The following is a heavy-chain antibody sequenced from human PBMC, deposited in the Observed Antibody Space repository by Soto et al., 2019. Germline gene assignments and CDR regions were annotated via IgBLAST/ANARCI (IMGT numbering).Heavy chain of an antibody. CDR1: GYTXSSYG. D-gene: IGHD3-3*01. CDR3: ARDRTIFGVAPAY. Sequence: SXKVSCKASGYTXSSYGINWVRQAPGQGLEWMGWISAYNGNTNYAQKLQVRVTMTTDTSTSTAYMELTSLSSDHTDVYYCARDRTIFGVAPAYWGQGTLVTVSS. J-gene: IGHJ4*02. V-gene: IGHV1-18*01. CDR2: ISAYNGNT.